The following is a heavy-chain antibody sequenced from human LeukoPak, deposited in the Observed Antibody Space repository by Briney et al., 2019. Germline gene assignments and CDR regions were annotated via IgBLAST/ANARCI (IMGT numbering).Heavy chain of an antibody. D-gene: IGHD5/OR15-5a*01. CDR3: TTVDIVSSLNY. Sequence: GGSLRLSCAASGFTFSNAWMNWVRQAPGKGLEWVGRIKTKTDGGTTDYAAPVKGKFTISRDDSKNTLCLQMNSLKTEDTAVYYCTTVDIVSSLNYWGQGTLVTVSS. V-gene: IGHV3-15*01. J-gene: IGHJ4*02. CDR2: IKTKTDGGTT. CDR1: GFTFSNAW.